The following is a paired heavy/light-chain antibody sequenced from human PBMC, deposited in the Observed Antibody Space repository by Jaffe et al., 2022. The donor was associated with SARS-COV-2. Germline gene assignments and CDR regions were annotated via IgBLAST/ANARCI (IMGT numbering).Heavy chain of an antibody. D-gene: IGHD3-10*01. V-gene: IGHV1-3*01. J-gene: IGHJ4*02. CDR1: GNTFTSDG. Sequence: QVQFVQSGAEVRKPGASVKVSCKASGNTFTSDGIHWVRQAPGQRPEWMAWINGGSGNTKYSQKFQGRLTLTRDTSARTAYMELSSLSSEDTAVYYCARVPGPTGYFDFWGQGTLVTVSS. CDR3: ARVPGPTGYFDF. CDR2: INGGSGNT.
Light chain of an antibody. J-gene: IGKJ2*01. Sequence: DVQMTQSPSTLSASVGDRVTITCRASQSISRWLAWYQQKPGKAPKLLIYKASSLQSGVPSRFSGSGSGTEFTLTISGLQPDDFATYYCQQYNSYSYTFGQGTQLEIK. CDR3: QQYNSYSYT. CDR2: KAS. CDR1: QSISRW. V-gene: IGKV1-5*03.